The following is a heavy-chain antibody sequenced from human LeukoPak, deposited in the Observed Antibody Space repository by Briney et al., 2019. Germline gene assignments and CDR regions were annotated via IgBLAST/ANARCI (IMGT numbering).Heavy chain of an antibody. CDR1: GGTFSSYA. J-gene: IGHJ6*03. CDR2: IIPIFGTA. V-gene: IGHV1-69*06. CDR3: AIPLRVGIVATPGNYYMDV. Sequence: SVKVSCKASGGTFSSYAISWVRQAPGQGLEWMGRIIPIFGTANYAQKFQGRVTITADKSTSTAYMELSGLRSEDTAVYYCAIPLRVGIVATPGNYYMDVWGKGTTVTVSS. D-gene: IGHD5-12*01.